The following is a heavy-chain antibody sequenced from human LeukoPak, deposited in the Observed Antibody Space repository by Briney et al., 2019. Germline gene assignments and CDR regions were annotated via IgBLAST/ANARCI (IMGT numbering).Heavy chain of an antibody. CDR2: IRYDGGNK. Sequence: GGSLRLSCAASGFTFSSYGMHWVRQAPGKGLEWVAFIRYDGGNKDYADSVKGRFTISRDNSKNTLYLQMNSLRAEDTAVYSCAKGHCSGGSCWFFDLWGRGALATVSS. V-gene: IGHV3-30*02. CDR3: AKGHCSGGSCWFFDL. CDR1: GFTFSSYG. D-gene: IGHD2-15*01. J-gene: IGHJ2*01.